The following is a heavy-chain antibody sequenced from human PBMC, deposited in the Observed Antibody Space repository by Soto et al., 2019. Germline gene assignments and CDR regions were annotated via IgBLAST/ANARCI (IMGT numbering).Heavy chain of an antibody. J-gene: IGHJ3*02. V-gene: IGHV3-30*18. CDR3: AKLSPPTTVTPGSHAFDI. CDR1: GFTFSSYG. CDR2: ISYDGSNK. D-gene: IGHD4-17*01. Sequence: GGSLRLSCAASGFTFSSYGMHWVRQAPGKGLEWVAVISYDGSNKYYADSVKGRFTISRDNSKTTLYLQMNSLRAEDTAVYYCAKLSPPTTVTPGSHAFDIWGQGTMVIVSS.